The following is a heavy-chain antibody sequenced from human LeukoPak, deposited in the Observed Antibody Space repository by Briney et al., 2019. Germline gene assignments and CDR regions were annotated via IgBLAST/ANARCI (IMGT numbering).Heavy chain of an antibody. Sequence: ASVKVSCKASGYTFTSYGISWVRQAPGQGLEWMGWISAYNGKTNYAQKLQGRVTMTTDTSTSTAYMELRSLRSDDTAVYYCAREGTMVRGVVNYYYMDVWGKGTTVTVSS. D-gene: IGHD3-10*01. CDR3: AREGTMVRGVVNYYYMDV. J-gene: IGHJ6*03. CDR1: GYTFTSYG. CDR2: ISAYNGKT. V-gene: IGHV1-18*01.